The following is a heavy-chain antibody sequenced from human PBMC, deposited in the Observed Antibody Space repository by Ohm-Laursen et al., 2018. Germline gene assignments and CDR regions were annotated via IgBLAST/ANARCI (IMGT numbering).Heavy chain of an antibody. D-gene: IGHD6-13*01. CDR2: IYTSGST. J-gene: IGHJ3*02. Sequence: GTLSLTCTVSGGSISSYYWSWIRQPAGKGLEWIGRIYTSGSTNYNPSLKSRVTMSVDTSKNQFSLKLSSVTAADTAVYYCATSPGTGYSSSWSAFDIWGQGTMVTVSS. CDR1: GGSISSYY. CDR3: ATSPGTGYSSSWSAFDI. V-gene: IGHV4-4*07.